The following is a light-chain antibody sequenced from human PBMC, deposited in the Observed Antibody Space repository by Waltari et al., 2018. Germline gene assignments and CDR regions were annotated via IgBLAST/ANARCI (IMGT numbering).Light chain of an antibody. V-gene: IGKV4-1*01. CDR3: HQYYSSPWT. J-gene: IGKJ1*01. Sequence: DIVMTQSQDSLAVSLGERATINCKSSQSVLYSSNNKNCLAWYQQKPGQPPKLLIYWASTRESGVPDRFSGSGSGTDFTLTISSLQAEDVAVYYCHQYYSSPWTFGQGTKVEI. CDR2: WAS. CDR1: QSVLYSSNNKNC.